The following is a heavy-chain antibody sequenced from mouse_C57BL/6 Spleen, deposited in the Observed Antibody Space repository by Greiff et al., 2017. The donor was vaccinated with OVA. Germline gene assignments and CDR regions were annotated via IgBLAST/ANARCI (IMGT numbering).Heavy chain of an antibody. V-gene: IGHV1-53*01. CDR1: GYTFTSYW. J-gene: IGHJ3*01. Sequence: QVQLKQSGTELVKPGASVKLSCKASGYTFTSYWMHWVKQRPGQGLEWIGNINPSNGGTNYNEKFKSKATLTVDKSSSTAYMQLSSLTSEDSAVYYCASTPYDYGGTWFAYWGQGTLVTVSA. CDR3: ASTPYDYGGTWFAY. CDR2: INPSNGGT. D-gene: IGHD2-4*01.